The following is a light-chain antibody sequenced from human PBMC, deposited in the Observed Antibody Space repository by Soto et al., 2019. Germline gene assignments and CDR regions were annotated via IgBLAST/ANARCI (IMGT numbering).Light chain of an antibody. CDR2: EVS. V-gene: IGLV2-23*02. CDR1: SSDVGSYNL. J-gene: IGLJ1*01. CDR3: CSHAGSSTYV. Sequence: HFDLTQAASGSGFPGQSSSVSCTGTSSDVGSYNLVSWYQHHPGKAPKLLIYEVSKRPSGVSYRFSGSKSGNTASLTISGLQAEDEADYYCCSHAGSSTYVFGTGTKVTVL.